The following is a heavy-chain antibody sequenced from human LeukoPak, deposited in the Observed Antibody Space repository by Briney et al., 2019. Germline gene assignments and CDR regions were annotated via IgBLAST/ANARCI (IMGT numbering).Heavy chain of an antibody. D-gene: IGHD5/OR15-5a*01. Sequence: KASQTLSLTCTVSGGSISSGYYWGWIRQPQGKGLEWKGLEWIGSIHYSGSAYYNPSLKSRVTISADMSKNQFSVKLSSVTAADTAVYYCAREISSSPGPVYTYYYGIDVWGKGTTVTVSS. J-gene: IGHJ6*04. V-gene: IGHV4-38-2*02. CDR3: AREISSSPGPVYTYYYGIDV. CDR1: GGSISSGYY. CDR2: IHYSGSA.